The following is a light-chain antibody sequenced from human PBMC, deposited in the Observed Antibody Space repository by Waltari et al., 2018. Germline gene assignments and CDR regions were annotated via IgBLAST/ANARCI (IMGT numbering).Light chain of an antibody. J-gene: IGKJ1*01. V-gene: IGKV3-20*01. Sequence: LPWYKEKPGQGPRLLIFCESNRATGIAEGFSGSGSGTDFSLTISGLEHEDFGVYYCQLYEGFRATFGRGTKVEIQ. CDR3: QLYEGFRAT. CDR2: CES.